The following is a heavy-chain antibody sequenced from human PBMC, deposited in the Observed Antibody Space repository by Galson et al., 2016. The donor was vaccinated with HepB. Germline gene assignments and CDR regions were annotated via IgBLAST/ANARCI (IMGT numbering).Heavy chain of an antibody. V-gene: IGHV4-61*08. D-gene: IGHD1-26*01. CDR2: IYYSGNT. Sequence: ETLSLTCTVSGGSVSSGDYYWNWIRQPPGRGPEWIASIYYSGNTNYNPSPQDRPSLSADTANNQFSLKLNSATAADTAIYFCARLGAALDYWGQGILVTVSS. J-gene: IGHJ4*02. CDR3: ARLGAALDY. CDR1: GGSVSSGDYY.